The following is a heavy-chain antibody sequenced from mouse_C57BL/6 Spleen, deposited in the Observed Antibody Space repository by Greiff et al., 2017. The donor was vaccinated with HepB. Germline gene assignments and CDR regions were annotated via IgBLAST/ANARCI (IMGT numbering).Heavy chain of an antibody. V-gene: IGHV1-39*01. J-gene: IGHJ4*01. Sequence: EVQLQASGPELVKPGASVKISCKASGYSFTDYNMNWVKQSNGKSLEWIGVINPNYGTTSYNQKFKGKATLTVDQSSSTAYMQLNSLTSEDSAVYYCARGGFITTVVDAMDYWGQGTSVTVSS. CDR3: ARGGFITTVVDAMDY. CDR1: GYSFTDYN. D-gene: IGHD1-1*01. CDR2: INPNYGTT.